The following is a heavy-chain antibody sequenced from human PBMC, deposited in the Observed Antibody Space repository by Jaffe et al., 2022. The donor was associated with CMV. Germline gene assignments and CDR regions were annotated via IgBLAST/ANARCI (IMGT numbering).Heavy chain of an antibody. V-gene: IGHV3-23*01. CDR2: ITGNSDYR. CDR3: AKTGPSYCDF. J-gene: IGHJ4*02. CDR1: GFTFSSNG. Sequence: EVQLLESGGGLVQPGGSLRLSCAASGFTFSSNGMGWVRQTPGKGLEWISVITGNSDYRDYTDSVKGRFTISRDNAKNALFLQMDSLRAEDTAVYYCAKTGPSYCDFWGQGTLVTVSS.